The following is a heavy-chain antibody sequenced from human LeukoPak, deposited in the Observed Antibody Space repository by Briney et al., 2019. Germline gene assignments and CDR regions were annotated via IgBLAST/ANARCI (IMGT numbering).Heavy chain of an antibody. CDR1: GGSISSYY. Sequence: SETLSLTCTVSGGSISSYYWSWIRQTAGKGLEWIGRIYTSGSTNYNPSLKSRVTISVDKSKNQFSLKLSSVTAADTAVYYCARAPRIVVVPAAIGARSDWYFDLWGRGTLVTVSS. CDR2: IYTSGST. D-gene: IGHD2-2*02. V-gene: IGHV4-4*07. CDR3: ARAPRIVVVPAAIGARSDWYFDL. J-gene: IGHJ2*01.